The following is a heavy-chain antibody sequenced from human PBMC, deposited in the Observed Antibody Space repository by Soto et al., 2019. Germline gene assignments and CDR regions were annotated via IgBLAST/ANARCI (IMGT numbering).Heavy chain of an antibody. CDR2: IIPIFGTA. CDR3: AREGDYYDSSGYLAPLGPFDY. V-gene: IGHV1-69*13. J-gene: IGHJ4*02. D-gene: IGHD3-22*01. Sequence: SVKVSCKASGGTFSSYAISWVRQAPGQGLEWMGGIIPIFGTANYAQKFQGRVTITADESTSTAYMELSSLRSEDTAVYYCAREGDYYDSSGYLAPLGPFDYWGQGTLVTVSS. CDR1: GGTFSSYA.